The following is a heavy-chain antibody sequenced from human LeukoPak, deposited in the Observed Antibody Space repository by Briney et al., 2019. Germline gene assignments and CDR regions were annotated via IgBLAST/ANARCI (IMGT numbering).Heavy chain of an antibody. D-gene: IGHD4-17*01. V-gene: IGHV3-23*01. CDR1: GFTFSSYA. CDR2: ISGSGGST. J-gene: IGHJ6*02. Sequence: PGGSLRLSCAASGFTFSSYAMSWVRQAPGKGLEWVSAISGSGGSTYYADSVKGRFTVSGDNSKNTLYLQMNSLRAEDTAVYYCANSPILDYGDYGDYYYGMDVWGQGTTVTVSS. CDR3: ANSPILDYGDYGDYYYGMDV.